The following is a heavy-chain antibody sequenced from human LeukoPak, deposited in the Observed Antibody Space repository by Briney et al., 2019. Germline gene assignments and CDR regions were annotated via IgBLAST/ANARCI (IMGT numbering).Heavy chain of an antibody. J-gene: IGHJ4*02. CDR1: GFTFSSYA. V-gene: IGHV3-30-3*01. CDR2: ISYDGSNK. Sequence: GGSLRLSCAASGFTFSSYAMHWVRQAPGKGLEWVAVISYDGSNKYYADSVKGRFTISRDNSKNTPYLQMNTLRPEDTAVYYCANHAEGPDYWGQGTLVTVSS. CDR3: ANHAEGPDY. D-gene: IGHD1-14*01.